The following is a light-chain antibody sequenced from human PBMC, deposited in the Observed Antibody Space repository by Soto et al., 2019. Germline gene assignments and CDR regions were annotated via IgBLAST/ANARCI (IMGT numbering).Light chain of an antibody. J-gene: IGKJ2*01. Sequence: EIVMTQSPATLSVSPGERSTLSCRASQSVSSNLAWYQQKPGQAPRLLIYGASTRATGIPARFSGSGSGTDFTLNISSLQSEDFAVYYCQQYNNWPLTFGQGTKLEIK. CDR2: GAS. CDR3: QQYNNWPLT. V-gene: IGKV3-15*01. CDR1: QSVSSN.